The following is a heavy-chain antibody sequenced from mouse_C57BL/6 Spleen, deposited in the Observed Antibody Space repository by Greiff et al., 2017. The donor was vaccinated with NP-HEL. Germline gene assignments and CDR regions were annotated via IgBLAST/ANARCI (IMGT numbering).Heavy chain of an antibody. CDR2: IDPNSGGT. J-gene: IGHJ1*03. CDR3: ARGTYYYGSSYWYFDV. V-gene: IGHV1-72*01. CDR1: GYTFTSYW. D-gene: IGHD1-1*01. Sequence: QVHVKQPGAELVKPGASVKLSCKASGYTFTSYWMHWVKQRPGRGLEWIGRIDPNSGGTKYNEKFKSKATLTVDKPSITAYMQLSSLTSEDSAVYYCARGTYYYGSSYWYFDVWGTGTTVTVSS.